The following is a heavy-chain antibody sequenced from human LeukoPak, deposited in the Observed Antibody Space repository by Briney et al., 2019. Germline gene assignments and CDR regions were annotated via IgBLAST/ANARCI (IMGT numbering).Heavy chain of an antibody. CDR3: AVEDSGYDYPSWFDP. CDR2: ISSSSSTI. V-gene: IGHV3-48*01. CDR1: GFTFSSYS. Sequence: PGGSLRLSCAASGFTFSSYSMNWVRQAPGKGLEWVSYISSSSSTIYYADSVKGRFTISRDNAKNSLYLQMNSLRAEDTAVYYCAVEDSGYDYPSWFDPWGQGSLVTVSS. J-gene: IGHJ5*02. D-gene: IGHD5-12*01.